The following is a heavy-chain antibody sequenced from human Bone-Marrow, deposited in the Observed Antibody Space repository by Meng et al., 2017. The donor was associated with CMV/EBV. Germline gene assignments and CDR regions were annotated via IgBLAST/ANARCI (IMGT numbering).Heavy chain of an antibody. Sequence: GESLKISCAASGFDFSEHWMDWVRQVPGKGLQWISRIRNKNQGYITEYAASVKGRFIISRDDSRNSVFLQMNSLKSEDAALYYCVKASGGSPENWGGGTLVAVSS. D-gene: IGHD1-26*01. V-gene: IGHV3-72*01. J-gene: IGHJ4*02. CDR3: VKASGGSPEN. CDR2: IRNKNQGYIT. CDR1: GFDFSEHW.